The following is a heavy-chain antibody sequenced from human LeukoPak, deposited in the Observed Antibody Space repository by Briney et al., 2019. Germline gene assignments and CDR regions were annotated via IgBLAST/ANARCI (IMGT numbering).Heavy chain of an antibody. CDR1: GGTFSSYG. V-gene: IGHV1-18*01. J-gene: IGHJ6*03. Sequence: ASVKVSCKASGGTFSSYGISWVRQAPGQGLEWMGWISGYNGNTNYAQKLQGRVTMTTDTSTSTAYMELRSLRSDDTAVYYCARVPRADYGDYYYYYYYMDVWGKGTTVTVSS. CDR2: ISGYNGNT. CDR3: ARVPRADYGDYYYYYYYMDV. D-gene: IGHD4-17*01.